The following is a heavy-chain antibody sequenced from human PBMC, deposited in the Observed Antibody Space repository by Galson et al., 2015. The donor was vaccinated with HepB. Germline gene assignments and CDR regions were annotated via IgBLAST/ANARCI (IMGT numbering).Heavy chain of an antibody. CDR1: GCTVNNYA. Sequence: SVKVSCKASGCTVNNYAISWVRQAPGQGLEWMGRIIAVLGIANYAQNFQGRVTFTADKSTGTAYMELNSLRSEDTAMYYCARFVLGTVFFPEIWGQGTMVTGSS. V-gene: IGHV1-69*04. CDR2: IIAVLGIA. CDR3: ARFVLGTVFFPEI. J-gene: IGHJ3*02. D-gene: IGHD3-10*02.